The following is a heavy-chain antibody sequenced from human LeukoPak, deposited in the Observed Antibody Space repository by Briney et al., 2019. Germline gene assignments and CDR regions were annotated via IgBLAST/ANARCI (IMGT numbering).Heavy chain of an antibody. CDR3: ARSGAYTGSTWTFDS. CDR2: ISSTGGNT. J-gene: IGHJ4*02. D-gene: IGHD6-13*01. CDR1: GFTFSIYA. V-gene: IGHV3-23*01. Sequence: GGSLRLSCAASGFTFSIYAMSWVRQAPGKGLEWVSTISSTGGNTYYADSVKGHFTISRDNAKSTLYLQVNSLRAEDTAVYYCARSGAYTGSTWTFDSWGQGTLVTVSS.